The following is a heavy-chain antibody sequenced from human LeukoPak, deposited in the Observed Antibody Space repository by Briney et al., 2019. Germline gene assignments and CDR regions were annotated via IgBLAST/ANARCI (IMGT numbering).Heavy chain of an antibody. J-gene: IGHJ4*02. CDR2: ISSSSSTI. Sequence: EGSLRLSCAASGFTFSSYSMNWVRQAPGKGLEWVSYISSSSSTIYYVDSVKGRFTISRDNAKNSLYQQMNSLRDEDTAVYYCEALRHYYDSCGLDYWGQGTLVTVSS. V-gene: IGHV3-48*02. D-gene: IGHD3-22*01. CDR1: GFTFSSYS. CDR3: EALRHYYDSCGLDY.